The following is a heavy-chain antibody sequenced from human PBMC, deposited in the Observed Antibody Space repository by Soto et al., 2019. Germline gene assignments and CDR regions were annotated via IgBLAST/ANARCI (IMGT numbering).Heavy chain of an antibody. D-gene: IGHD2-15*01. CDR2: VYYSGST. CDR1: GGSISCFY. V-gene: IGHV4-59*01. Sequence: SETLSLTCTVSGGSISCFYWSWIRQPPGKGLEWIGYVYYSGSTNYNPSLKSRVTISVDTSKNQFSLKLSSVTAADTAVYYCARGYCSGGSCYRFNFDYWGQGTLVTVSS. CDR3: ARGYCSGGSCYRFNFDY. J-gene: IGHJ4*02.